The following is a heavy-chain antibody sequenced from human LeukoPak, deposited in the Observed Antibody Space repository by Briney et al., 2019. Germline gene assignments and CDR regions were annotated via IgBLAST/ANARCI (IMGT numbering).Heavy chain of an antibody. CDR1: GASIRSYY. V-gene: IGHV4-59*01. D-gene: IGHD2-2*01. Sequence: TSSETLSLTCTVSGASIRSYYWSWIRQPPGRGLEWIGYMYNSRSTYYNPSLKSRVTISGDTSKNQFSLKLTSVTAADTAVYYCARLGGPAAVDYWGQGTLVTVSS. CDR3: ARLGGPAAVDY. CDR2: MYNSRST. J-gene: IGHJ4*02.